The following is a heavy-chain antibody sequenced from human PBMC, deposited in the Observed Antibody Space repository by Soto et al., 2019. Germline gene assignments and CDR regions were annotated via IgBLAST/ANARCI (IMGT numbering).Heavy chain of an antibody. CDR1: GFTFSDHY. J-gene: IGHJ4*02. Sequence: ESGGGLVQPGGSLRLSCAAFGFTFSDHYMDWVRQAPGKGLEWVGRIRNKANSYTTEYAASVKGRFTISRDDSKNSLFLQMNSLKTEDTAVYYCSRAGILTTPYYFDYWGQGTLVTVSS. V-gene: IGHV3-72*01. D-gene: IGHD4-4*01. CDR3: SRAGILTTPYYFDY. CDR2: IRNKANSYTT.